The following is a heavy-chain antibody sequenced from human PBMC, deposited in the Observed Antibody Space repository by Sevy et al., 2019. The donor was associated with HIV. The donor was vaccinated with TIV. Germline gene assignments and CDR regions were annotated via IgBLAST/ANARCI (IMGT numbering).Heavy chain of an antibody. D-gene: IGHD5-18*01. J-gene: IGHJ4*02. CDR2: ISSSGSTI. CDR1: GFTFSDYY. Sequence: GGSLRLSCAASGFTFSDYYVSWIRQAPGKGLEWVSYISSSGSTIYYADSVKGRFTISRDNAKNSLYLQMNSLRAEDTAVYYCARVNHARQLWLYSGYWGQGTLVTVSS. V-gene: IGHV3-11*01. CDR3: ARVNHARQLWLYSGY.